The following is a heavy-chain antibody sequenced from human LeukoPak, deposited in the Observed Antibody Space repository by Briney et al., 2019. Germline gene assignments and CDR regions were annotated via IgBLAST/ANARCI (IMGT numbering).Heavy chain of an antibody. CDR3: ARGARTGRITIFGVVQYYFDY. D-gene: IGHD3-3*01. J-gene: IGHJ4*02. V-gene: IGHV4-39*07. CDR2: INHSGST. CDR1: GGSISSSSYY. Sequence: PSETLSLTCTVSGGSISSSSYYWGWIRQPPGKGLEWIGEINHSGSTNYNPSLKSRVTISVDTSKNQFSLKLSSVTAADTAVYYCARGARTGRITIFGVVQYYFDYWGQGTLVTVSS.